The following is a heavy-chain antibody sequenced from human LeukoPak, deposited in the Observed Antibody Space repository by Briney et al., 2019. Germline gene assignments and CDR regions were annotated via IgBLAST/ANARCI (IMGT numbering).Heavy chain of an antibody. CDR2: INPSGGST. D-gene: IGHD2-21*02. J-gene: IGHJ4*02. CDR3: ARTYCGGDCKNRYFDY. CDR1: GYILSSYY. V-gene: IGHV1-46*01. Sequence: ASVNVSCKASGYILSSYYMYWVRQAPGEGLEWRGIINPSGGSTDCAQKFHGRVTMTRDKSTSTVYMELNSLRSEDTALYYCARTYCGGDCKNRYFDYWGQGTLVTVSS.